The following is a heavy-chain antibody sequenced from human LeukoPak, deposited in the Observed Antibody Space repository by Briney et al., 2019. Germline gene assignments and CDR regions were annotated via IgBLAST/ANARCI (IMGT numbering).Heavy chain of an antibody. J-gene: IGHJ4*02. CDR3: ATHDYDFWSGLDY. V-gene: IGHV3-21*01. D-gene: IGHD3-3*01. Sequence: GGSLRLSCAASGFTFSSYSMNWVRQAPGKGLEWVSSISSSSSYIYYADSVKGRFTISRDNAKNSLYLQMNSLRAEDTAVYYCATHDYDFWSGLDYWGQGTLVTVSS. CDR1: GFTFSSYS. CDR2: ISSSSSYI.